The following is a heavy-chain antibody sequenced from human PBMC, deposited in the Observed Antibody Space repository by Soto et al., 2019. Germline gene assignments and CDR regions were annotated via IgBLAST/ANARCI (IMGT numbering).Heavy chain of an antibody. CDR2: ISGSGGST. V-gene: IGHV3-23*01. J-gene: IGHJ6*02. Sequence: GGSLRLSCAASGFTFSSYAMSWVRQAPGKGLEWVSAISGSGGSTYYADSVKGRFTISRDNSKNTLYLQMNSLRAEDTAVYYCAKGIGSSRFYDYGMDVWGQGTTVTVSS. CDR1: GFTFSSYA. CDR3: AKGIGSSRFYDYGMDV. D-gene: IGHD6-6*01.